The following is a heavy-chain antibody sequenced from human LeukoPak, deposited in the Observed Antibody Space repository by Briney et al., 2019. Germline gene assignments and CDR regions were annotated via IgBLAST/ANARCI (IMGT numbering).Heavy chain of an antibody. CDR3: AKGAPYSSSWFLGY. J-gene: IGHJ4*02. V-gene: IGHV3-30*18. CDR1: GFTFSSYG. Sequence: PGRSLRLSCAASGFTFSSYGMHWVRQAPGKGLEWVAVISYDGSNKYYADSVKGRFTISRDNSKNTLYLQMNSLRAEDTAVYYCAKGAPYSSSWFLGYWGQGTLVTVSS. D-gene: IGHD6-13*01. CDR2: ISYDGSNK.